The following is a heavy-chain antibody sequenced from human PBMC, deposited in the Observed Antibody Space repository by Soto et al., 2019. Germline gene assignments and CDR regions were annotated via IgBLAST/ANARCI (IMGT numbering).Heavy chain of an antibody. V-gene: IGHV1-18*01. J-gene: IGHJ4*02. D-gene: IGHD2-2*01. CDR2: VSAYNRNT. CDR1: GYTFTNYG. Sequence: QVQLAQSGVEVKKPGASVKVSCQASGYTFTNYGITWLRQAPGKGLEWMGWVSAYNRNTNYAQRFQDRVTMTTDTSTRTAYMELRNLKADDTAIYFCARERQYEPLLYWGQGTLVTVSS. CDR3: ARERQYEPLLY.